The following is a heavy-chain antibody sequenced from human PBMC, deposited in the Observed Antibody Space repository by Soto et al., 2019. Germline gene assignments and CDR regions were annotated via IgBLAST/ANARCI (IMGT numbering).Heavy chain of an antibody. Sequence: QVQLMQSGAEVKKPGSSVKVSCKASGGSFPSDTISWVRQAPGQGLEWLGGIVPVFGTPNHAQKFQGRVTISADGSMNTAYMELTSLRPEDTAVYYCTRPSSGYYHDAFDIWGQGTLVTVSS. D-gene: IGHD3-22*01. CDR1: GGSFPSDT. J-gene: IGHJ3*02. CDR2: IVPVFGTP. V-gene: IGHV1-69*01. CDR3: TRPSSGYYHDAFDI.